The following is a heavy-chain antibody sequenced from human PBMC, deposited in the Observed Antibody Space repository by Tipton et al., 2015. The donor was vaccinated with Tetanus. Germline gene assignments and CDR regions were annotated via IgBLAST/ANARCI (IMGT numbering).Heavy chain of an antibody. CDR1: GYSFNIYW. V-gene: IGHV5-51*01. CDR3: ARRLGPYTGDQIWHFDL. Sequence: QLVQSGAEVKKAGESLKISCKGSGYSFNIYWIAWVRQMPGKGLEWMGIIYPGDSDTRYSPSFQGQVTISADKSMSTAYLQWSSLQASDTAMYYCARRLGPYTGDQIWHFDLWGRGTLVTVSS. J-gene: IGHJ2*01. CDR2: IYPGDSDT. D-gene: IGHD7-27*01.